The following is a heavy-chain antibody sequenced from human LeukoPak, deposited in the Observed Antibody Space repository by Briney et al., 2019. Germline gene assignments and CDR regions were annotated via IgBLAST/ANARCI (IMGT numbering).Heavy chain of an antibody. D-gene: IGHD3-22*01. Sequence: SETLSLTCTVSGGSISSHLYYWGWIRQPPGKGLQWIASIYYSGTTYYNPSLKSRVTIPMDTSNNQFSLKLSSVTAADTALYYCATYFYDSSNYEWGQGTLVTVSS. CDR1: GGSISSHLYY. J-gene: IGHJ4*02. V-gene: IGHV4-39*01. CDR3: ATYFYDSSNYE. CDR2: IYYSGTT.